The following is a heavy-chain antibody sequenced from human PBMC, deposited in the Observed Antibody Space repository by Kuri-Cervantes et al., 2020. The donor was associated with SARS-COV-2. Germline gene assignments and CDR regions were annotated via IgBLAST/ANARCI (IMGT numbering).Heavy chain of an antibody. D-gene: IGHD3-3*01. J-gene: IGHJ5*02. V-gene: IGHV4-39*01. Sequence: SETLSLTCTVSGGSISSSSYYWGWIRQPPGKGLEWIGSIYYSGSTYYNPSLKSRVTISVDTSKNQFSLKLSSVTAADTAVYYCARQMMSSITIFGVVITKNWFDPWGREPWSPSPQ. CDR1: GGSISSSSYY. CDR3: ARQMMSSITIFGVVITKNWFDP. CDR2: IYYSGST.